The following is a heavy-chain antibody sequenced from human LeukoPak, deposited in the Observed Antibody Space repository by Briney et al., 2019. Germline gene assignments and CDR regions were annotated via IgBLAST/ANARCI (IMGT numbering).Heavy chain of an antibody. D-gene: IGHD6-13*01. CDR2: FSGGGGST. CDR1: GFSFSSYS. J-gene: IGHJ4*02. V-gene: IGHV3-23*01. Sequence: PGGSLRLSCAASGFSFSSYSMSWVRQAPGKGLEWVSSFSGGGGSTYYADSVKGRFTISRDNSKNTLYLQMNSLRAEDTAVYYCAKDLVSMKQQLFFGNPYLGVDYWGQGTLVTVSS. CDR3: AKDLVSMKQQLFFGNPYLGVDY.